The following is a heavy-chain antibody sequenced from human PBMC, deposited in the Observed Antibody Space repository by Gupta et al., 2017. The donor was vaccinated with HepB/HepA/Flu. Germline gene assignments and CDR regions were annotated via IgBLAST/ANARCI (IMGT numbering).Heavy chain of an antibody. V-gene: IGHV3-48*03. CDR3: ARGRTILWFGELFGY. J-gene: IGHJ4*02. CDR2: ISSSGSTI. D-gene: IGHD3-10*01. Sequence: EVQLVESGGGLVQPGGSLRLSCAASGFTFSSYEMNWVRQAPGKGLEWVSYISSSGSTIYYADSVKGRFTISRDNAKNSLYLQMNSLRAEDTAVYYCARGRTILWFGELFGYWGQGTLVTVSS. CDR1: GFTFSSYE.